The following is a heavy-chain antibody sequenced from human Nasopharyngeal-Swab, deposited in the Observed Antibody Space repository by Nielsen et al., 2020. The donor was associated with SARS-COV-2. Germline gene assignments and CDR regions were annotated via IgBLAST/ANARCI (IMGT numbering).Heavy chain of an antibody. CDR3: AKDMSPNTYYYYVDV. V-gene: IGHV3-9*01. J-gene: IGHJ6*03. Sequence: GGSLRLSCAASGFTFDDYAMRWVRQAPGKGLEWVSGISWNSGSIGYADSVKGRFTISRDNAKNSLYLQMNSLRAEDTALYYCAKDMSPNTYYYYVDVWGKGTTVTVSS. CDR1: GFTFDDYA. CDR2: ISWNSGSI.